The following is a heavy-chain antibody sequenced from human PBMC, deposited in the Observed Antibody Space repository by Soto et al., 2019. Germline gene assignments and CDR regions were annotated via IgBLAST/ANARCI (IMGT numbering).Heavy chain of an antibody. CDR2: IKSKSDGGTT. J-gene: IGHJ4*02. Sequence: EVQLVESGGGLVQPGGSLRLSCAASGFDFSNAWMNWVRQAPGKGLEWVARIKSKSDGGTTDYAAPVKGRFSISRDDSKKTLYLQMDSLKTEDTAVYYCTPSTYWGQGTLVTVSS. V-gene: IGHV3-15*01. CDR1: GFDFSNAW. CDR3: TPSTY.